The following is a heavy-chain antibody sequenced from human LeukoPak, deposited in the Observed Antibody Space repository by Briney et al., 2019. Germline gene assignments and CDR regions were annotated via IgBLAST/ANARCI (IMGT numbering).Heavy chain of an antibody. D-gene: IGHD3-22*01. CDR2: ISGSGGST. J-gene: IGHJ5*02. Sequence: GGSLRLSCAASGFTFSSYAMSWVRQAPGKGLEWVSAISGSGGSTYYADSVKGRFTISRDNSKNTPYLQMNSLRAEDTAVYYCAKDLGARTYYYDSSGGGTWFDPWGQGTLVTVSS. CDR3: AKDLGARTYYYDSSGGGTWFDP. CDR1: GFTFSSYA. V-gene: IGHV3-23*01.